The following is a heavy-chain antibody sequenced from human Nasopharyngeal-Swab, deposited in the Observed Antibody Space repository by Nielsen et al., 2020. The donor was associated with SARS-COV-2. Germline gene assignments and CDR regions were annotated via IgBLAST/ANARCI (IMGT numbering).Heavy chain of an antibody. J-gene: IGHJ4*02. Sequence: SETLSLTCTVSGGSISSGGYYWSWIRQPPGKGLEWIGYIYYSGSTNYNPSLKSRVTISVDTSKNQFSLKLSSVTAADTAVYYCAGSEVVTGLGQDYWGQGTLVTVSS. CDR2: IYYSGST. D-gene: IGHD4-23*01. V-gene: IGHV4-61*08. CDR1: GGSISSGGYY. CDR3: AGSEVVTGLGQDY.